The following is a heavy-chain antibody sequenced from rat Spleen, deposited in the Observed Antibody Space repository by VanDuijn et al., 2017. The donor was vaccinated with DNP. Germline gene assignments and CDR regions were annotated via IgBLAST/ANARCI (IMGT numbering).Heavy chain of an antibody. D-gene: IGHD4-3*01. Sequence: QVQLRESGPGLVQPSQTLSLACTVSGFSLTNHHVHWVRQPSGKGLEWMGVVWIGGTTHISSIFKSRVSISRDTSKSQVFLKGNSLKSEDTATYYCARRAGYDWFAYWGQGTLVTVSS. J-gene: IGHJ3*01. CDR2: VWIGGTT. CDR3: ARRAGYDWFAY. V-gene: IGHV2-30*01. CDR1: GFSLTNHH.